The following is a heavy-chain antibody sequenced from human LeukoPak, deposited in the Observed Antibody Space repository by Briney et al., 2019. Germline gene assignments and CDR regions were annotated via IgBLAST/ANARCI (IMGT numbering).Heavy chain of an antibody. CDR3: AKDPAGHDYGDYFDY. J-gene: IGHJ4*02. D-gene: IGHD4-17*01. CDR1: GLTFSDAW. Sequence: GWSLRLSCAASGLTFSDAWMNWVRQAPGKGLEWVSRIKSKSDGGRAQYAASVKGRFTISRDDSKNTLFLQMNSLKIEDTAVYYCAKDPAGHDYGDYFDYRGQGTLVTVSS. V-gene: IGHV3-15*01. CDR2: IKSKSDGGRA.